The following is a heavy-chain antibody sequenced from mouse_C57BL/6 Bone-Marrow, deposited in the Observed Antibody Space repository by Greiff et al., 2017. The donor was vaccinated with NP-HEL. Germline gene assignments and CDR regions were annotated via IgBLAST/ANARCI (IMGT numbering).Heavy chain of an antibody. Sequence: QVQLQQPGAELVMPGASVKLSCKASGYTFTSYWMRWVKQRPGQGLEWIGEIDPSDSYTNYNQKFKGKSTLTVDKSSSTAYMQLSSLTSEDSAVYYCARERYWYFDVWGTGTTVTVSS. CDR3: ARERYWYFDV. CDR1: GYTFTSYW. J-gene: IGHJ1*03. V-gene: IGHV1-69*01. CDR2: IDPSDSYT.